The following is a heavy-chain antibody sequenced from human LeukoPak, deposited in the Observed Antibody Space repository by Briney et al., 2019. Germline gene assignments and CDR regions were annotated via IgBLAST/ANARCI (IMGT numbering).Heavy chain of an antibody. CDR2: ISGSGGST. CDR1: GFTFSSYA. V-gene: IGHV3-23*01. CDR3: AKDGGYCSSTSCYTLPHNWFDP. Sequence: HPGGSLRLSCAASGFTFSSYAMSWVRQAPGKGLEWVSAISGSGGSTYYADSVRGRFTISRDNSKNTLYLQMNSLRAEDTAVYYCAKDGGYCSSTSCYTLPHNWFDPWGQGTLVTVSS. D-gene: IGHD2-2*02. J-gene: IGHJ5*02.